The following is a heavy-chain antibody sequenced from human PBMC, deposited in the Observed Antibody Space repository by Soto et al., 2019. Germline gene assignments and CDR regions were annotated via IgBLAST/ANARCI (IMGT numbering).Heavy chain of an antibody. D-gene: IGHD2-15*01. V-gene: IGHV1-3*01. CDR3: ARAYCSGGSCYFDY. CDR2: INAGNGNT. CDR1: GYTFTSYA. J-gene: IGHJ4*02. Sequence: QVQLVQSGAEVKKPGASVKVSCKASGYTFTSYAMHWVRQAPGQRLEWMGWINAGNGNTKYSQKFQGRVTSTRDTSASPAYMELSSLRSEDTAVYYCARAYCSGGSCYFDYWGQGTLVTVSS.